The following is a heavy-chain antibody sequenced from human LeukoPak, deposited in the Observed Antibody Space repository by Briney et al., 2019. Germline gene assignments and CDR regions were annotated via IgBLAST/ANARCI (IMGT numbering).Heavy chain of an antibody. V-gene: IGHV3-53*01. D-gene: IGHD2-21*02. CDR3: ARSKSRGDYYFDN. CDR2: IYAGGST. CDR1: GFTFSSSY. J-gene: IGHJ4*02. Sequence: GGSLRLSCAASGFTFSSSYMSWVRQAPGKGLEWVSVIYAGGSTYYADSVKGRFSISRDNSKNTLYLQMNGLRAEDTAVYYCARSKSRGDYYFDNWGQGTLVTVSS.